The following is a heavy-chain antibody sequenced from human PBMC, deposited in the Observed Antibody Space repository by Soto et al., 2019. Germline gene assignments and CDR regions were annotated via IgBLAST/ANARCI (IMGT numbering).Heavy chain of an antibody. D-gene: IGHD3-10*02. CDR3: ARGNNVRAVMRPYYYMDV. CDR2: IYYSGST. Sequence: SETLSLTCTVSGGSISSYYWSWIRQPPGKGLEWIGYIYYSGSTNYNPSLKSRVTISVDTSKIQFSLMLSSVTAADTAVYYCARGNNVRAVMRPYYYMDVWGKGTTVTVSS. CDR1: GGSISSYY. J-gene: IGHJ6*03. V-gene: IGHV4-59*01.